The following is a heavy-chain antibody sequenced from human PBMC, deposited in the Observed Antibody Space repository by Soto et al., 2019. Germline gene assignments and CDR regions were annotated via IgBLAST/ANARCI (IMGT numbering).Heavy chain of an antibody. D-gene: IGHD2-21*01. CDR2: LLPLFGTA. CDR1: GGTFRTES. CDR3: ARGAEQAGDSDAFDI. J-gene: IGHJ3*02. V-gene: IGHV1-69*13. Sequence: QVHLVQSGAEVKKPGSSVKVSCKYSGGTFRTESINWVRQAPGQGLEWMGGLLPLFGTADYGARFQARVTVTADGATTAAYTELCSLPSEDTDLYFCARGAEQAGDSDAFDIRGQGTVVTVSS.